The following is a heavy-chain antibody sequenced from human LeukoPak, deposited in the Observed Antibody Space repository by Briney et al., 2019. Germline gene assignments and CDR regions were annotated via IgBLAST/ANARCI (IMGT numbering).Heavy chain of an antibody. J-gene: IGHJ4*02. CDR3: ARDCSGGSCYSPPLDY. CDR1: GYTFTGYY. D-gene: IGHD2-15*01. V-gene: IGHV1-46*01. CDR2: INPSGGST. Sequence: ASVKVSCKASGYTFTGYYMHWVRQAPGQGLEWMGIINPSGGSTSYAQKFQGRVTMTRDTSTSTVYMELSSLRSEDTAVYYCARDCSGGSCYSPPLDYWGQGTLVTVSS.